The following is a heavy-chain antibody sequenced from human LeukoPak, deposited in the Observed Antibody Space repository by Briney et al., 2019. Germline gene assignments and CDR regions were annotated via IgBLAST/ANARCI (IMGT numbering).Heavy chain of an antibody. J-gene: IGHJ1*01. CDR2: SYYSGIT. CDR3: ARMGYYYDSSGYWEYFQH. CDR1: GGSLTNYY. D-gene: IGHD3-22*01. V-gene: IGHV4-59*12. Sequence: SETLSLTCTVSGGSLTNYYWSWIRQPPGKGLEWIGHSYYSGITNYNPSLKSRVTMSVDTSKNQFSLKLSSVTAADTAVYYCARMGYYYDSSGYWEYFQHWGQGTLVTVSS.